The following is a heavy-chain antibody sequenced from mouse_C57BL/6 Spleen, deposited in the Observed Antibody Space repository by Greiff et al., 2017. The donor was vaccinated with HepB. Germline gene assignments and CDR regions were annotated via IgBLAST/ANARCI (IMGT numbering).Heavy chain of an antibody. J-gene: IGHJ4*01. Sequence: QVQLQQSGAELVRPGPSVKVSCKASGYAFTNYLIEWVKQRPGQGLEWIGVINPGSGGTNYNEKFKGKATLTADKSSSTAYMQLSSLTSEDSAVYFCARFITTVNAMDYWGQGTSVTVSS. D-gene: IGHD1-1*01. CDR2: INPGSGGT. CDR1: GYAFTNYL. V-gene: IGHV1-54*01. CDR3: ARFITTVNAMDY.